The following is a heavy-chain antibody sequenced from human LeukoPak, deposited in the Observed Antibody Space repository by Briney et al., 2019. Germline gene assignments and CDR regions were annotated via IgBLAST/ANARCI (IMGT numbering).Heavy chain of an antibody. CDR3: ASLKTYDDAFDI. V-gene: IGHV1-2*02. J-gene: IGHJ3*02. D-gene: IGHD3-3*01. CDR1: GYTFTGYY. CDR2: INPNTGGT. Sequence: ASVKVSCKASGYTFTGYYMHWVRQAPGQGLEWMGWINPNTGGTNYAQRFQGRVSMTRDTSISTAYMELSRLRSDDTAMYYCASLKTYDDAFDIWGQGTMVTVS.